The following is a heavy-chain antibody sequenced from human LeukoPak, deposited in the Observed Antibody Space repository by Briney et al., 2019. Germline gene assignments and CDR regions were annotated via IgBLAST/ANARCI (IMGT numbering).Heavy chain of an antibody. D-gene: IGHD1-14*01. CDR2: ISYDGSNE. CDR1: GFTFSSYA. CDR3: ARSGDTNRNWFDP. Sequence: PGGSLRLSCAASGFTFSSYAMHWVRQAPGKGLEWVAVISYDGSNEHYVDSVKGRFTISRDNSKNTLYVQMNSLRAEDTAVYYCARSGDTNRNWFDPWGQGTLVTVSS. V-gene: IGHV3-30-3*01. J-gene: IGHJ5*02.